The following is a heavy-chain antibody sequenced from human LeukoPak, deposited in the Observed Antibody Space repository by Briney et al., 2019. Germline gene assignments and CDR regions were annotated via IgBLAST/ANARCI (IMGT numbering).Heavy chain of an antibody. CDR2: VYPGDSDT. Sequence: GEPLQIPSHGSCYSFTSYWIGWARPMPGKGGGWRGMVYPGDSDTRYSPPFQGQVTISADQSISTAYLQWSSLTAADTAMYYCARQKRGNYGNLDYWGQGTRATVSS. V-gene: IGHV5-51*01. D-gene: IGHD4-11*01. CDR3: ARQKRGNYGNLDY. CDR1: CYSFTSYW. J-gene: IGHJ4*02.